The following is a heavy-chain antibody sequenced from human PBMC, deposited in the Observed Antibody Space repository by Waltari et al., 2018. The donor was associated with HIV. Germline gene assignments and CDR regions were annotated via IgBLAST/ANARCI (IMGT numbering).Heavy chain of an antibody. CDR3: STSRPGAMFGDA. J-gene: IGHJ5*02. CDR2: MNPSTGNA. D-gene: IGHD3-3*01. Sequence: QGQLVQSGAEVKQSGASVRISCKASGYPFTNYDINWLRQATGQGMEWMGWMNPSTGNAGYAHNFQGRGTMTRDIPINTAYMELSGLTSHDTAVYYCSTSRPGAMFGDAWGQGTLVTVSS. V-gene: IGHV1-8*01. CDR1: GYPFTNYD.